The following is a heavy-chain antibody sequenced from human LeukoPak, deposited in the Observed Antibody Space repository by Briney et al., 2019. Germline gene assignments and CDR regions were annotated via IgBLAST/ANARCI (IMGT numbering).Heavy chain of an antibody. J-gene: IGHJ3*02. D-gene: IGHD3-22*01. CDR1: GYTLTELS. V-gene: IGHV1-24*01. Sequence: RGASVKVSCKVSGYTLTELSMHWVRQAPGKGLEWMGGFDPEDGETIYAQKFQGRVTMTEDTSTDTAYMELSSLRSEDTAVYYCATGLKYYYDSSGPHAFDIWGQGTMVTVSS. CDR2: FDPEDGET. CDR3: ATGLKYYYDSSGPHAFDI.